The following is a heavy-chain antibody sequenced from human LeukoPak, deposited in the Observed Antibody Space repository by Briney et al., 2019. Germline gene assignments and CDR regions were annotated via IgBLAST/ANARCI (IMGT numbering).Heavy chain of an antibody. J-gene: IGHJ4*02. CDR1: GFTFSSYG. Sequence: GRSLRLSCAASGFTFSSYGMHWVRQAPGKGLEWVAVIWYDGSNKYYADSVKGRFTISRGNSKNTLYLQMNSLRAEDTAVYYCARAPSGSYHDYWGQGTLVTVSS. CDR3: ARAPSGSYHDY. D-gene: IGHD1-26*01. V-gene: IGHV3-33*01. CDR2: IWYDGSNK.